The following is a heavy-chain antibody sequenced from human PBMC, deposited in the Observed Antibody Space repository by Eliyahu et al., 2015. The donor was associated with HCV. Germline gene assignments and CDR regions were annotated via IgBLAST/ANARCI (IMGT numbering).Heavy chain of an antibody. CDR2: ISSSTSTI. D-gene: IGHD3-22*01. Sequence: EVKLVASGGGLVQPGGSXRXSCXAXGFTXSGYSMNWVRQAPGKGLEWVAYISSSTSTIYYADSVKGRFTISRDNAKNSLYLQMNSLRAEDTAVYYCARDGSSGYSPYYFDYWAQGTLVIVSS. J-gene: IGHJ4*02. CDR1: GFTXSGYS. CDR3: ARDGSSGYSPYYFDY. V-gene: IGHV3-48*01.